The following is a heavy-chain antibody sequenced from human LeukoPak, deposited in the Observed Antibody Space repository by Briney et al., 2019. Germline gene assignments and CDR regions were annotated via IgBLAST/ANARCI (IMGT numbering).Heavy chain of an antibody. D-gene: IGHD4-23*01. CDR1: GGSISGYY. CDR3: ARSVVTLYWYFDL. J-gene: IGHJ2*01. Sequence: TQTLSLTCTVSGGSISGYYYNWIRQPPGKGLEWIGYIYYSGSTNYNPSLKSRVTISLDTSKNQCSLKLSSVTTADTAVYYCARSVVTLYWYFDLWGRGTLVTVS. CDR2: IYYSGST. V-gene: IGHV4-59*01.